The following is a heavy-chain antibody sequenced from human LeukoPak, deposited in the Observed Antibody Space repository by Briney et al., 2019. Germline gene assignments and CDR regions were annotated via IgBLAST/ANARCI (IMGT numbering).Heavy chain of an antibody. J-gene: IGHJ4*02. CDR3: ARLKGGYSGYPFDY. D-gene: IGHD5-12*01. Sequence: GGSLRLAWAAAGLTFSIYSMGWVRQAAGGGLGWVSSISGSGGSTYYADSVKGRFTISRDNSKNSLYVQMNSLRAEDTAVYYCARLKGGYSGYPFDYWGQGTLVTVSS. CDR2: ISGSGGST. V-gene: IGHV3-23*01. CDR1: GLTFSIYS.